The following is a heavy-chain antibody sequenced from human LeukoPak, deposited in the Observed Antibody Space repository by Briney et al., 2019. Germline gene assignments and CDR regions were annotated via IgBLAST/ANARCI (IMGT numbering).Heavy chain of an antibody. CDR3: ATSLTALDY. Sequence: PGGSLRLSCAASGFTFTSSPMNWVRQAPGKALEWISYIDAGGGAIYYADSVKGRFTISRDNAMDSLYLRMSSLRADDTAVYYCATSLTALDYWGQGTLVTVSS. CDR2: IDAGGGAI. J-gene: IGHJ4*02. CDR1: GFTFTSSP. V-gene: IGHV3-48*04. D-gene: IGHD1-20*01.